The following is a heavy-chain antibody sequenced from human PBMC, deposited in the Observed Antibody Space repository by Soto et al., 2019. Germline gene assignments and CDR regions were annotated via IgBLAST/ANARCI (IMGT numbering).Heavy chain of an antibody. V-gene: IGHV3-30*18. CDR3: AKGGLWFGELLNYYYGMDV. Sequence: GSLRLSCAASGFTFSSYGMHWVRQAPGKGLEWVAVISYDGSNKYYADSVKGRFTISRDNSKNTLYLQMNSLRAEDTAVYYCAKGGLWFGELLNYYYGMDVWGQGTTVTVSS. CDR2: ISYDGSNK. D-gene: IGHD3-10*01. CDR1: GFTFSSYG. J-gene: IGHJ6*02.